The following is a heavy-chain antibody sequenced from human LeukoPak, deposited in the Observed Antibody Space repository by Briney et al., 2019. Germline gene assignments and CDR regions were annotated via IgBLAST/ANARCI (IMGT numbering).Heavy chain of an antibody. CDR2: IKEDGSEK. V-gene: IGHV3-7*05. Sequence: GGSLRLSCAASGFNPSDNWMSWVRQAPGKGLEWVANIKEDGSEKYYVDSVKGRFTISRDNTKNSLYLQMNSLRPEDTAMYYCTRNERWGQGTLVAVSS. CDR3: TRNER. CDR1: GFNPSDNW. J-gene: IGHJ4*02.